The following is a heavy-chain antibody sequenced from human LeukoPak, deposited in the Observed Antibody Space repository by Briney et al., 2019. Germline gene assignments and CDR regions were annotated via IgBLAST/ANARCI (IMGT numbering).Heavy chain of an antibody. V-gene: IGHV3-48*02. CDR3: ARESQRITMIVVAQGMDV. CDR2: ISSSSSTI. CDR1: GLTFSSYG. D-gene: IGHD3-22*01. J-gene: IGHJ6*02. Sequence: PGGSLRLSCAASGLTFSSYGMNWVRQAPGKGLEWVSYISSSSSTIYYADSVKGRFTISRDNAKNSLYLQMNSLRDEDTAVYYCARESQRITMIVVAQGMDVWGQGTTVTVSS.